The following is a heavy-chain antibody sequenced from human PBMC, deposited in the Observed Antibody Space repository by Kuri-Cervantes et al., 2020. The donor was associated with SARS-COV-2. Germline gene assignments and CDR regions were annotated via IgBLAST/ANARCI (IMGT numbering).Heavy chain of an antibody. CDR3: AKSRGIAAQDYFDY. Sequence: GESLKISCAASGFTFSSYWMSWVRQAPGKGLEWVAFIRYDGSNKYYADSVKGRFTISRDNSKNTLYLQMNSLRAEDTAVYYCAKSRGIAAQDYFDYRGQGTLVTVSS. J-gene: IGHJ4*02. CDR2: IRYDGSNK. D-gene: IGHD6-13*01. V-gene: IGHV3-30*02. CDR1: GFTFSSYW.